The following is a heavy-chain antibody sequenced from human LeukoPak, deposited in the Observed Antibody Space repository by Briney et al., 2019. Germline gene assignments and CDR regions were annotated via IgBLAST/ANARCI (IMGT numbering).Heavy chain of an antibody. J-gene: IGHJ4*02. V-gene: IGHV3-23*01. CDR2: ISGSGGST. Sequence: XLXLSCAXXXXXXSXXAMXXXRXXPGKGLEWVSAISGSGGSTYYADSVKGRFTISRDNSKNTLYLQTNSLRAEDTAVYYCATFDYWGQGTLVTVSS. CDR3: ATFDY. CDR1: XXXXSXXA.